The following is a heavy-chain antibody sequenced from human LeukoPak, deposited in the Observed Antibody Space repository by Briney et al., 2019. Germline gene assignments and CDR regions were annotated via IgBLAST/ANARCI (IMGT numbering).Heavy chain of an antibody. J-gene: IGHJ4*02. CDR2: ISSSSSYI. CDR3: TKGPRAVEHSTHRFDY. CDR1: GFTFSSYW. V-gene: IGHV3-21*04. D-gene: IGHD1/OR15-1a*01. Sequence: GSLRLSCAASGFTFSSYWMSWVRQAPGKGLEWVLCISSSSSYIYYADSVKGRFTISRDHSKNTLYLQMNSMRAEDTALYYCTKGPRAVEHSTHRFDYWGQGTLVTVSS.